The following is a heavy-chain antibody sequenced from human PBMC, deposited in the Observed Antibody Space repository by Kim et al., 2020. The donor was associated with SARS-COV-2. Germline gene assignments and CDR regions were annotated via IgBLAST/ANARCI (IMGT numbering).Heavy chain of an antibody. Sequence: GGSLRLSCAASGFTFSSYGMHWVRQAPGKGLEWVAVISYDGSNKYYADSVKGRFTISRNNSKNTLYLQMNSLRAEDTAVYYCAKDSETTGYMDVWGTGTTVTVSS. V-gene: IGHV3-30*18. CDR1: GFTFSSYG. CDR2: ISYDGSNK. CDR3: AKDSETTGYMDV. J-gene: IGHJ6*03. D-gene: IGHD4-17*01.